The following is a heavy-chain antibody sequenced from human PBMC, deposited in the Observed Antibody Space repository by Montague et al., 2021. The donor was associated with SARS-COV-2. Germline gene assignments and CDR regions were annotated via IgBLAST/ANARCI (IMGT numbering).Heavy chain of an antibody. CDR3: ARPLVRGVPKAFDI. J-gene: IGHJ3*02. CDR2: IYYSGTT. V-gene: IGHV4-39*01. CDR1: GGSITRNYY. Sequence: SETRSLTCTVSGGSITRNYYWGWIRQPPGKGLEWVGNIYYSGTTXINPPLQSRVTISVDASMNQFSLNLTSVTAADTAVYYCARPLVRGVPKAFDIWGQGALVIVSS. D-gene: IGHD3-10*01.